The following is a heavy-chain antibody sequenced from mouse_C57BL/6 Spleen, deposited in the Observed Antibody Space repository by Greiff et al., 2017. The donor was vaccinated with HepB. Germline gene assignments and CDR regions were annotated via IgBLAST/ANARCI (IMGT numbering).Heavy chain of an antibody. CDR2: INPNNGGT. J-gene: IGHJ3*01. V-gene: IGHV1-26*01. CDR3: ARSPPLPGAY. Sequence: VQLQQSGPELVKPGASVKISCKASGYTFTDYYMNWVKQSHGKSLEWIGDINPNNGGTSYNQKFKGKATLTVDKSSSTAYMELRSLTSEDSAVYYCARSPPLPGAYWGQGTLVTVSA. CDR1: GYTFTDYY.